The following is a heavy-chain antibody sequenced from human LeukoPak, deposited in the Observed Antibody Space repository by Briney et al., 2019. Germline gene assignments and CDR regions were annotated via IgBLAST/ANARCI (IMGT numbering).Heavy chain of an antibody. D-gene: IGHD6-13*01. CDR3: ARTHSSSWYRSPYWFDP. CDR2: INHSGST. J-gene: IGHJ5*02. Sequence: SETLSLTCAVYGGSFSGYYWSWIRQPPGKGLEWIGEINHSGSTNYNPSLKSRVTISVDTSKNQFSLKLSSVTAADTAVYYCARTHSSSWYRSPYWFDPWGQGTLVTVSS. CDR1: GGSFSGYY. V-gene: IGHV4-34*01.